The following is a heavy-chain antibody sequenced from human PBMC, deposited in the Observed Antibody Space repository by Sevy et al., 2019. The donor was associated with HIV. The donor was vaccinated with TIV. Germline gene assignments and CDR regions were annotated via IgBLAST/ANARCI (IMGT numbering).Heavy chain of an antibody. CDR3: ARGPDYYGSGDLDY. Sequence: SETLSLTCAVYGGSFSGYYWSWIRQPPGKGLEWIGEINHSGSTNYNPSLKSRVTISVDTSKNQFSLKLSSVTAADTAVYYCARGPDYYGSGDLDYWGQRTLVTASS. CDR2: INHSGST. CDR1: GGSFSGYY. V-gene: IGHV4-34*01. J-gene: IGHJ4*02. D-gene: IGHD3-10*01.